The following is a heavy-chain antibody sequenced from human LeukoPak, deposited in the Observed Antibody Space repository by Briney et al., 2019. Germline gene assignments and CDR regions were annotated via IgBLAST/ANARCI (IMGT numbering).Heavy chain of an antibody. CDR1: GYSISSGYY. CDR3: ARLRVQNYGGNWGFDY. CDR2: IYHSGST. V-gene: IGHV4-38-2*02. J-gene: IGHJ4*02. D-gene: IGHD4-23*01. Sequence: SETLSLTCTVSGYSISSGYYWGWIRQPPGKGLEWIGSIYHSGSTYYNPSLKSRVTISADTSKNQFSLKMSSVTAADTAVYYCARLRVQNYGGNWGFDYWGQGTLVTVSS.